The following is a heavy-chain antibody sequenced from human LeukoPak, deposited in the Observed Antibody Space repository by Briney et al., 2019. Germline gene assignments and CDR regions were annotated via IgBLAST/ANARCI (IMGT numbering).Heavy chain of an antibody. D-gene: IGHD3-10*01. CDR2: MYHSGST. J-gene: IGHJ4*02. Sequence: SETLSLTCTVSGYSVAGVFYWGWIRQPPGKGLEWIGNMYHSGSTYYNPSLKSRVTISVDTSKKQFSLKLSSVTAADTAVYYCARGVDYYGVWGQGTLVTVSS. V-gene: IGHV4-38-2*02. CDR1: GYSVAGVFY. CDR3: ARGVDYYGV.